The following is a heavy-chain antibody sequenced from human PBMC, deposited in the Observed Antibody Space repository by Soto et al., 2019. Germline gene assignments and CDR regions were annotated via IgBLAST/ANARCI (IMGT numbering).Heavy chain of an antibody. J-gene: IGHJ6*03. CDR2: IYYSGST. V-gene: IGHV4-31*03. CDR1: GGSISSGGYY. Sequence: SETLSLTCTVSGGSISSGGYYWSWIRQHPGKGLEWIGYIYYSGSTYYNPSLKSRVTISVDTSKNQFSLKLSSVTAADTAVYYCARVCHLVVPADKGNYYYYYYMDVWGKGTTVTVSS. CDR3: ARVCHLVVPADKGNYYYYYYMDV. D-gene: IGHD2-2*01.